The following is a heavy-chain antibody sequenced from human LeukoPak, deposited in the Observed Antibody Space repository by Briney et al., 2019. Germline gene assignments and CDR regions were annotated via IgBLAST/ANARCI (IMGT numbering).Heavy chain of an antibody. CDR2: IYYSGST. J-gene: IGHJ5*02. CDR1: GGSISSYY. CDR3: ARLARAMVRRGNWFDP. D-gene: IGHD3-10*01. V-gene: IGHV4-59*08. Sequence: PSETLSLTCSVSGGSISSYYWSWIRQPPGKGLEWIGYIYYSGSTYYNPSLKSRVTISVDTSKNQFSLKLSYGTAADTAVYYCARLARAMVRRGNWFDPWGQGTLVTVSS.